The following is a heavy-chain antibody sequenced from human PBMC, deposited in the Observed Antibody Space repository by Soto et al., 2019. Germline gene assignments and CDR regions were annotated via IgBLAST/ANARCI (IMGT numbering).Heavy chain of an antibody. CDR1: GFTFGSCG. Sequence: EVQLLESGGDLVQPGGSLRLSCVASGFTFGSCGMNWVRQAPGKGLEWVAGVSPHGANTYYADSVRGRFIISRGDSRYTVSLDMNSLRGDDSAVYYCATEGAKTTWNFDYWGQGTVVTVSS. V-gene: IGHV3-23*01. J-gene: IGHJ4*02. D-gene: IGHD1-1*01. CDR2: VSPHGANT. CDR3: ATEGAKTTWNFDY.